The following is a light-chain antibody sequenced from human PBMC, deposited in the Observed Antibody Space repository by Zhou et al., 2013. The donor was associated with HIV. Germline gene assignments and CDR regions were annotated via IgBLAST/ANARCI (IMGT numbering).Light chain of an antibody. CDR2: GAS. J-gene: IGKJ2*01. CDR1: QRVSSNY. V-gene: IGKV3-20*01. CDR3: QQYGGSPPYT. Sequence: EIVLTQSPGTLSLSPGERATLSCRASQRVSSNYLAWYQQKPGQAPRLLFYGASSRATGIPDRFSGSGSETEFTLTISRLEPEDFAVYFCQQYGGSPPYTFGQGTKLEIK.